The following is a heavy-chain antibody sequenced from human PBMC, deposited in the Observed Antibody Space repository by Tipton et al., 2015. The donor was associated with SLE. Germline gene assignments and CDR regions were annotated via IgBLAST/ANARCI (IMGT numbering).Heavy chain of an antibody. CDR3: ARETHYYDRSGYYYVGAFDL. Sequence: GSLRLSCVASGFTLSTYRIYWVRQAPGKGLVWVSDSNSDGSRTNYADSVKGRFTISRDNAKNTVYLEINSLRAEDTAVYFCARETHYYDRSGYYYVGAFDLWGQGTTVTVSS. V-gene: IGHV3-74*01. CDR2: SNSDGSRT. D-gene: IGHD3-22*01. CDR1: GFTLSTYR. J-gene: IGHJ3*01.